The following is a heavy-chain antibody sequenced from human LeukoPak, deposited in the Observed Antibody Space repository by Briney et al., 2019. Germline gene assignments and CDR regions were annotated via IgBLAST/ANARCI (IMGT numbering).Heavy chain of an antibody. CDR1: GFTFSSYG. J-gene: IGHJ5*02. V-gene: IGHV3-30*02. Sequence: GGSLRLSCAASGFTFSSYGMHWVRQAPGKGLEWVAFIRYDGSNKYYADSVKGRFTISRDNPKNTLYLQMNSLRAEDTAVYYCAKDQGNYKRWFDPWGQGTLVTVSS. CDR2: IRYDGSNK. D-gene: IGHD3-10*01. CDR3: AKDQGNYKRWFDP.